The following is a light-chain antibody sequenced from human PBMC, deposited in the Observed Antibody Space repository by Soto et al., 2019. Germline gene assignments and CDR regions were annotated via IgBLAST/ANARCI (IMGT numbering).Light chain of an antibody. Sequence: QSALTQPDSVSASPGQSVTLSCTGSSGDIGTYNYVSWYVQRPGRAPNLLIYEVSHRSSGVSDRFAGSKSANTASLTIFGLQPADEGVYYCSFSTSAIVFGGGTQLTVL. J-gene: IGLJ2*01. CDR3: SFSTSAIV. V-gene: IGLV2-14*01. CDR2: EVS. CDR1: SGDIGTYNY.